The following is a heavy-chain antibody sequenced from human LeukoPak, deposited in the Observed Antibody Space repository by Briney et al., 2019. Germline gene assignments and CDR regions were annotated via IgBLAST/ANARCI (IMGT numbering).Heavy chain of an antibody. Sequence: GESLKISCNASGYTPTSYGISWVRQAPGQGLEWMGWISAHNGNTNYAQKLQGRVTMTTDTATSTAYMELRSLRSDDTAVYDCARARGQLLYGDHYAFDIWGQGTMVTVSS. J-gene: IGHJ3*02. CDR2: ISAHNGNT. CDR3: ARARGQLLYGDHYAFDI. CDR1: GYTPTSYG. V-gene: IGHV1-18*01. D-gene: IGHD2-2*02.